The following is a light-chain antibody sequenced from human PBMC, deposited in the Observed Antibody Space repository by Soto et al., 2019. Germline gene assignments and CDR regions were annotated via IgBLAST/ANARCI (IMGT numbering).Light chain of an antibody. V-gene: IGLV2-23*02. CDR2: EVS. CDR1: SSNVGSYNF. Sequence: QSALTQPASVSGSRGQSITISCTGTSSNVGSYNFVSWYRQYPGKAPELIIYEVSQRPSTFFNRFSGSKSGNTASLTISGLQSDDEADYYCCSYAGNNALVFGEGTKVTVL. CDR3: CSYAGNNALV. J-gene: IGLJ3*02.